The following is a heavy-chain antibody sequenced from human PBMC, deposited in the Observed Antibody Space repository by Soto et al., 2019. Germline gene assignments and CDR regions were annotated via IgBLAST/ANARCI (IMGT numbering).Heavy chain of an antibody. Sequence: ASVKVSCKASGGTFNNYPITWVRQAPGEGLEWMGGSIPIFGTANCAQKFQGRVTISVDESTSTAYMELSSLRFEDTAVYYCARGRSSREENWFDPWGQGTLVTVSS. CDR3: ARGRSSREENWFDP. CDR1: GGTFNNYP. D-gene: IGHD6-13*01. J-gene: IGHJ5*02. CDR2: SIPIFGTA. V-gene: IGHV1-69*13.